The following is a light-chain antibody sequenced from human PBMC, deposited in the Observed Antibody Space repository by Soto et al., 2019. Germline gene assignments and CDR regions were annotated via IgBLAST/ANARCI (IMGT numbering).Light chain of an antibody. V-gene: IGKV1-5*01. CDR3: QQYETYSRT. Sequence: DIQMTQSPSTLSASVGNRVTITCRASQSISGTLAWYQQKPGKAPKLLMSDASSLERGVPSRFSGSGSGTEFSLAISRLQPDDFATYYCQQYETYSRTFGQGTKVEIK. J-gene: IGKJ1*01. CDR1: QSISGT. CDR2: DAS.